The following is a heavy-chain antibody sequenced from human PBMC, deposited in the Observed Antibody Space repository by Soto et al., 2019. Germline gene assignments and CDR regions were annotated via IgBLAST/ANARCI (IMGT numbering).Heavy chain of an antibody. CDR1: GYTFSNYG. D-gene: IGHD6-19*01. V-gene: IGHV1-18*01. CDR3: SRFIMVGGWFDPNYYHGMDV. J-gene: IGHJ6*02. CDR2: ISGYNGNT. Sequence: ASVKDSCKTSGYTFSNYGINWVRQAPGQGLEWMGWISGYNGNTNYAQTVQGRVTMTTDTSTGTVYMELRSLKSDDTAIYYCSRFIMVGGWFDPNYYHGMDVWGQGTTVTVSS.